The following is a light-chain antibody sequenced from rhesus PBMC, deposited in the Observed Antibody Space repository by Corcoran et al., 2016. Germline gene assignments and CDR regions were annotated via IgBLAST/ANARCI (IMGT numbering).Light chain of an antibody. Sequence: DIQMTQSPSSLSASVGDRVTISCRASENVNSYLYWYQQKLGKAPKHRIYAASTLQSGVPSRFSGSGSGTDYTFTISSLQPEDVATYYCQHSFGTPWTFGQGTKVEIK. J-gene: IGKJ1*01. V-gene: IGKV1-74*01. CDR3: QHSFGTPWT. CDR2: AAS. CDR1: ENVNSY.